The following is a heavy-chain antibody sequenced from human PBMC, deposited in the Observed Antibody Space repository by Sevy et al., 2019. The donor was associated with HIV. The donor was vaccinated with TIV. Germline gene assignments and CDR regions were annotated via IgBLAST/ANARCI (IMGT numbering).Heavy chain of an antibody. CDR2: LSFGCGKI. V-gene: IGHV3-23*01. J-gene: IGHJ4*02. CDR3: VREGCTKPHDY. CDR1: GFTFNIYS. Sequence: GGSLRLSCAASGFTFNIYSMSCVRQTPGKGLEWVATLSFGCGKIKHADSVKGRFTMSRDDSKNAVYLQMNNLRVEDTAIYYRVREGCTKPHDYWGQGTAVTVSS. D-gene: IGHD2-8*01.